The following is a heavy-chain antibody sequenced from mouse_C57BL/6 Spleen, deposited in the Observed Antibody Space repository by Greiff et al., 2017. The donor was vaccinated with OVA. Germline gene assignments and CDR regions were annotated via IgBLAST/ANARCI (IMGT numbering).Heavy chain of an antibody. J-gene: IGHJ1*03. Sequence: QVQLQQSGPELVKPGASVKISCKASGYAFSSSWMNWVKQRPGKGLEWIGRIYPGDGDTNYNGKFKGKATLTADKSSSTAYMQLSSLTSEDSAVYFCARGYYRYFDVWGTGTTVTVSS. CDR1: GYAFSSSW. D-gene: IGHD2-12*01. CDR2: IYPGDGDT. V-gene: IGHV1-82*01. CDR3: ARGYYRYFDV.